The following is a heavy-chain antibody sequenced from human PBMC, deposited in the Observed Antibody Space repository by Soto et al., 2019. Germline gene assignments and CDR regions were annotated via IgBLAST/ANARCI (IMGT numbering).Heavy chain of an antibody. V-gene: IGHV4-39*01. J-gene: IGHJ5*02. CDR2: IYYSGST. D-gene: IGHD3-16*01. CDR1: GGSISSSSYY. Sequence: SETLSLTCTVSGGSISSSSYYWGWIRQPPGKGLEWIGSIYYSGSTYYNPSLKSRVTISVDTSKNQFSLKLRSVTAADTAVYYCGRRVGALCFPPEWFAPRGQGTPVTVSS. CDR3: GRRVGALCFPPEWFAP.